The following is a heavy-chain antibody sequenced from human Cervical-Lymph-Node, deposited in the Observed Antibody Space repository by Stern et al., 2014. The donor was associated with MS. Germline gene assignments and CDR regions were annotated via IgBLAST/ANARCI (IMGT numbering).Heavy chain of an antibody. V-gene: IGHV4-61*02. D-gene: IGHD6-19*01. Sequence: QVQLQESGPGLVKPSQTLSLTCTVSGGSISSGSYYWSWIRQPAGKGLEWIGRIYTSGSTNYNPSLKSRVTISVDTSKNQFPLKLSSVTAADTAVYYCARDGSSGFDYWGQGTLVTVSS. J-gene: IGHJ4*02. CDR2: IYTSGST. CDR1: GGSISSGSYY. CDR3: ARDGSSGFDY.